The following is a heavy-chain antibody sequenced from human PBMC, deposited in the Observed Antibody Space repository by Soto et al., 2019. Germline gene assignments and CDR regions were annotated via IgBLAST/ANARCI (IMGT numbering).Heavy chain of an antibody. J-gene: IGHJ6*02. V-gene: IGHV4-59*01. CDR2: IYYGGST. Sequence: QVQLQESGPGLVKPSETLSLTCTVSGGFITSDYWTWIRQPPGKGLEWIGYIYYGGSTNYNHSLKSRVTISLDTSKTQFSLKLTSVTAADTAVYYCARDILTGRMGMDVWGQGTTVTVSS. CDR1: GGFITSDY. CDR3: ARDILTGRMGMDV. D-gene: IGHD3-9*01.